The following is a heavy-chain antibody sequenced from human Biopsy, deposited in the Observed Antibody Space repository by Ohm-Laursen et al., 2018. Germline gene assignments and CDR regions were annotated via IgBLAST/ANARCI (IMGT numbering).Heavy chain of an antibody. CDR3: ARGSGSGFYFDQ. CDR2: IYAGATT. J-gene: IGHJ4*02. Sequence: SLRLSCAAFKFTVRTNSTSWVRLAPGKGLEWVSVIYAGATTYYPDSVKGRFTISRDNSRNTVYLQMDSLRGEDTAVYFCARGSGSGFYFDQWGQGTLVTVSS. D-gene: IGHD2-15*01. CDR1: KFTVRTNS. V-gene: IGHV3-66*01.